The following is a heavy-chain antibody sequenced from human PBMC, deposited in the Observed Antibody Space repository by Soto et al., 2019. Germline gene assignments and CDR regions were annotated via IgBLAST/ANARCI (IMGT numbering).Heavy chain of an antibody. J-gene: IGHJ6*02. CDR1: GGTFSSYA. CDR2: IIPIFGTA. Sequence: SXRVSCQASGGTFSSYAISWVRQAPGQGLEWMGGIIPIFGTANYAQKFQGRVTITADKSTSTAYMELSSLRSEDTAVYYCARGRDFWSGPYYYYGMDVWGQGTTVTVSS. D-gene: IGHD3-3*01. V-gene: IGHV1-69*06. CDR3: ARGRDFWSGPYYYYGMDV.